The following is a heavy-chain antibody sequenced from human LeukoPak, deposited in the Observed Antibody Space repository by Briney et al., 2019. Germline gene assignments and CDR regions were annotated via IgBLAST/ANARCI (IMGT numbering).Heavy chain of an antibody. CDR3: AREGGGSYHVY. V-gene: IGHV4-30-2*01. CDR1: GGSISSGGYY. Sequence: SETLSLTCTVSGGSISSGGYYWSWIRQPPGKGLEWIGYIYHSGSTYYNPSLKSRVTISVDRSKNQFSLKLSSVTAADTAVYYCAREGGGSYHVYWGQGTLVTVSS. CDR2: IYHSGST. D-gene: IGHD1-26*01. J-gene: IGHJ4*02.